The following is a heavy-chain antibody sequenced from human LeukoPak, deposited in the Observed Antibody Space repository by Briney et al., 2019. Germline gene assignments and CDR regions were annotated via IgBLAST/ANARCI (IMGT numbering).Heavy chain of an antibody. D-gene: IGHD6-13*01. J-gene: IGHJ4*02. CDR2: ISAYNGNT. CDR3: AREWDIAVADY. Sequence: ASVKVSCKSSGYTFTIYGISWVRQAPGQGLEWMGWISAYNGNTNYAQKLQGRVTMTTDTSTSTAYMELRSLRSDDTAVYYCAREWDIAVADYWGQGTLVTVSS. V-gene: IGHV1-18*01. CDR1: GYTFTIYG.